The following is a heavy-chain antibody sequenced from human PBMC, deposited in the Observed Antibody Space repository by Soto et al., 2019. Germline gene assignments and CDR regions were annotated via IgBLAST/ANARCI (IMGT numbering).Heavy chain of an antibody. CDR1: GGSFSGYY. J-gene: IGHJ6*02. Sequence: NPSETLSLTCAVYGGSFSGYYWSWIRQPPGKGLEWIGEINHSGSTNYNPSLKSRVTISVDTSKNQFSLKLSSVTAADTAVYYCARATVVLWFGELWNYYCGMDVWGQGTTVTVSS. V-gene: IGHV4-34*01. CDR2: INHSGST. CDR3: ARATVVLWFGELWNYYCGMDV. D-gene: IGHD3-10*01.